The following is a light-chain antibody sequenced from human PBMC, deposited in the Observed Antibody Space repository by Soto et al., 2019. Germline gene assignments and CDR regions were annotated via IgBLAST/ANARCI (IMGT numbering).Light chain of an antibody. J-gene: IGKJ5*01. Sequence: DIVMTQSPDSLAVSLGERATINCKSSQSVLYNSNNKDSLAWYQQKPGQPPKLLIYWASTRESGVPDRFSGSGSGTDFTLTISSLQAEDVAVYYCQQYYSTPPITFGQGTRLEIK. CDR1: QSVLYNSNNKDS. V-gene: IGKV4-1*01. CDR3: QQYYSTPPIT. CDR2: WAS.